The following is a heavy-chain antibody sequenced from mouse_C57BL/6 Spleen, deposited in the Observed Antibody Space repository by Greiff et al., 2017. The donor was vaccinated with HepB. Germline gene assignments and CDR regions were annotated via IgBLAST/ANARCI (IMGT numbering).Heavy chain of an antibody. D-gene: IGHD1-1*01. J-gene: IGHJ1*03. Sequence: VKLQESGPELVKPGASVKISCKASGYAFSSSWMNWVKQRPGKGLEWIGRIYPGDGDTNYNGKFKGKATLTADKSSSTAYMQLSSLTSEDSAVYFCARSPHYYYGSSYWYFDVWGTGTTVTVSS. V-gene: IGHV1-82*01. CDR2: IYPGDGDT. CDR1: GYAFSSSW. CDR3: ARSPHYYYGSSYWYFDV.